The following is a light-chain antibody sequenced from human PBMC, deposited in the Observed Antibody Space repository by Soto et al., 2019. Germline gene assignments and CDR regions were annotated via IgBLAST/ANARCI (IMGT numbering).Light chain of an antibody. CDR1: KRVSSS. CDR2: DAS. J-gene: IGKJ3*01. Sequence: EIVLTQSPATLSLSPGERATLSCRASKRVSSSLAWYQQKPGQAPRLLIYDASNRATGIPARFSGSGSGTDFTLTISSLEPEDFAVYYCQQRSNWPLTFGPGTKVDIK. CDR3: QQRSNWPLT. V-gene: IGKV3-11*01.